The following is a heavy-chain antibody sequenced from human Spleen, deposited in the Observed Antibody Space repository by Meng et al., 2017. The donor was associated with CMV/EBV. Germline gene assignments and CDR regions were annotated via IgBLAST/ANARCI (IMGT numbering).Heavy chain of an antibody. CDR1: GFTFYNYA. CDR2: IYSGGTT. D-gene: IGHD1-1*01. Sequence: SCAASGFTFYNYAMAWVRQAPGKGLQWVAVIYSGGTTVYVDSVKGRFTISRDNSKNTVDLQMNSLRPEDTAIYYCARFVFTTTPGTYYWGQGTLVTVSS. CDR3: ARFVFTTTPGTYY. J-gene: IGHJ4*02. V-gene: IGHV3-23*03.